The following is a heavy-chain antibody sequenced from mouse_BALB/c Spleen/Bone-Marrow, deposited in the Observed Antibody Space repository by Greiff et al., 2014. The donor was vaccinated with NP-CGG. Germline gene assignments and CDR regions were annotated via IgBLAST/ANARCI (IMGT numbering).Heavy chain of an antibody. Sequence: VEESGPGLVKPSQSLSLTCTVTGYSITSDYAWNWIRQFPGNKLEWMGYISYSGSTSYNPSLKSRISITRDTSKNQFFLQLNSVTNEDTATYYCARYDYDGVDYWGQGTTLTVSS. J-gene: IGHJ2*01. CDR2: ISYSGST. CDR1: GYSITSDYA. CDR3: ARYDYDGVDY. V-gene: IGHV3-2*02. D-gene: IGHD2-4*01.